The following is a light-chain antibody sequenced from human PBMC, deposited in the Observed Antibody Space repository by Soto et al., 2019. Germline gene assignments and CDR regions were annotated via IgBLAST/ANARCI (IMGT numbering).Light chain of an antibody. V-gene: IGKV1-6*01. J-gene: IGKJ1*01. Sequence: AIQMTQSPSSLSASVGDTVTITCRASQGIRNDLGWYQQKPGKAPNLLIYAASSLQSGVPSRFSGSGSGTDFTLTISSLQPEDFATYYCPQDYNYPRTFGQGTKVDIK. CDR3: PQDYNYPRT. CDR1: QGIRND. CDR2: AAS.